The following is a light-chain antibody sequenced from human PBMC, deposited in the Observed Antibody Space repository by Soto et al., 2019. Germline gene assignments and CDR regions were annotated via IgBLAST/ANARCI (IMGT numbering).Light chain of an antibody. CDR2: EVS. CDR1: SSDVGGYNY. V-gene: IGLV2-14*01. CDR3: SSYTSSSTPWV. Sequence: QSALTQPASVSGSPGQSMTISCTGTSSDVGGYNYVSWYQQHPGKAPKLMIYEVSNRPSGVSNRFSGSKSGNTASLTISGLQAEDEADYYCSSYTSSSTPWVFGGGTKVTVL. J-gene: IGLJ3*02.